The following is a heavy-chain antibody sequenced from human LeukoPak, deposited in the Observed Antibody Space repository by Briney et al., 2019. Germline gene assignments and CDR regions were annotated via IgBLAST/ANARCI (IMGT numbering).Heavy chain of an antibody. CDR3: ARDGSSWSFFDY. D-gene: IGHD6-13*01. CDR2: IYYSGST. V-gene: IGHV4-31*03. CDR1: GGSISSGGYY. J-gene: IGHJ4*02. Sequence: SQTLSLTCTVSGGSISSGGYYWSWIRQHPGKGLEWIGYIYYSGSTYYNPSLKSRVTMSVDTSKNQFSLMLSSVTAADTAVYYCARDGSSWSFFDYWGQGTLVTVSS.